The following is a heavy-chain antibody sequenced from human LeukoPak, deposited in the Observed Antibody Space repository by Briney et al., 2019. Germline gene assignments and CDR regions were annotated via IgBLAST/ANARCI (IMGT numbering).Heavy chain of an antibody. D-gene: IGHD3-16*01. CDR3: AKYHPGWGI. V-gene: IGHV4-59*01. CDR1: GTALRGTC. Sequence: PSETLSLTCTVFGTALRGTCWAGIAQPPGKGLEWIGYVYYSGSTKYNPSLESRVTISVDTSNNQFSLRLTSATASDTAVYYCAKYHPGWGIWGRGTTVTVSS. CDR2: VYYSGST. J-gene: IGHJ6*02.